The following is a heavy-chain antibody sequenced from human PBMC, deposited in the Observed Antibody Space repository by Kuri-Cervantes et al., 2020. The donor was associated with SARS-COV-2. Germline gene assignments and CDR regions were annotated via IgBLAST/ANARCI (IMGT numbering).Heavy chain of an antibody. D-gene: IGHD1-1*01. Sequence: GESLKISCAASGFTVSSNYMSWVRQAPGKGLEWVSVIYSGGSTYYADPVKGRFTISRDNSKNTLYLQMNSLSAEDTAVYYCARVAKSGWNANNWFDPWGQGTLVTVSS. V-gene: IGHV3-66*01. J-gene: IGHJ5*02. CDR1: GFTVSSNY. CDR2: IYSGGST. CDR3: ARVAKSGWNANNWFDP.